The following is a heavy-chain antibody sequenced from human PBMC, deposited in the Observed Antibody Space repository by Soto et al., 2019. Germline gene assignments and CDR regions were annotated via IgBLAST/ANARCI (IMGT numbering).Heavy chain of an antibody. J-gene: IGHJ6*02. D-gene: IGHD3-10*01. CDR2: ISYDGSNK. CDR1: GFTFSSYG. CDR3: AKEESGDYYYYYYGMDV. V-gene: IGHV3-30*18. Sequence: ESVGGVVQPGRSLRLSCAASGFTFSSYGMHWVRQAPGKGLEWVAVISYDGSNKYYADSVKGRFTISRDNSKNTLYLQMNSLRAEDTAVYYCAKEESGDYYYYYYGMDVWGQGTTVTVSS.